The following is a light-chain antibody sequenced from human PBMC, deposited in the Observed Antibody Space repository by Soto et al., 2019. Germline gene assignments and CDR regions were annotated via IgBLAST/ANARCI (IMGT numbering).Light chain of an antibody. Sequence: EIVLTQSPGTLSLSPGERATLSCRASQSVSSSYLALYQQKPGQAHRLLIYGASSSATGIPDRFSGSGSGKDFTLTISRLEPEDCAVYYCQQSGSSPPITFGQGTRLEIK. CDR3: QQSGSSPPIT. CDR2: GAS. V-gene: IGKV3-20*01. J-gene: IGKJ5*01. CDR1: QSVSSSY.